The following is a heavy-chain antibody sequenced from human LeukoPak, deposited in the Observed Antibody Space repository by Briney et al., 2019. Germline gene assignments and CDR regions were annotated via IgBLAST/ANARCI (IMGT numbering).Heavy chain of an antibody. Sequence: GGSLRLSCAASGFTFSSYSMNWVRQAPGKGLEWVSYISSSSTICYADSVKGRFTISRDNAKNSLYLQMNSLRAEDTAVYYCARVWVGYSSSSNTYFDYWGQGTLVTVSS. J-gene: IGHJ4*02. CDR3: ARVWVGYSSSSNTYFDY. V-gene: IGHV3-48*01. D-gene: IGHD6-6*01. CDR2: ISSSSTI. CDR1: GFTFSSYS.